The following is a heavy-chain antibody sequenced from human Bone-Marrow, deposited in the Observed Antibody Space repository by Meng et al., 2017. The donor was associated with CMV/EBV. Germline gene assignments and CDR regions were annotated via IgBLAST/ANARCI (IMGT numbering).Heavy chain of an antibody. CDR1: GFTFSSYG. CDR2: IRYDGSNK. Sequence: SCAASGFTFSSYGMHWVRQAPGKGLEWVAFIRYDGSNKYYADSVKGRFTISRDNSKNTLYLQMNSLRAEDTAVYYCAKGLYDPRGTWGQGTLVTVSS. V-gene: IGHV3-30*02. J-gene: IGHJ5*02. CDR3: AKGLYDPRGT. D-gene: IGHD2-2*02.